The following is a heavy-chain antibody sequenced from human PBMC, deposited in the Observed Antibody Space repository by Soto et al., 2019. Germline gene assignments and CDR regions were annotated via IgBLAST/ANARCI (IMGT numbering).Heavy chain of an antibody. Sequence: RGESLKISCKGSGYTFTNFWIGWVRQLPGKGLEWMGVIYPGDSDTRYNPSFQGLVTISADTSISTAYLQWTSLKASDTAIYYCARARVSTPRLEDPFDIWGQGTMVTVSS. CDR2: IYPGDSDT. CDR3: ARARVSTPRLEDPFDI. D-gene: IGHD3-3*01. V-gene: IGHV5-51*01. CDR1: GYTFTNFW. J-gene: IGHJ3*02.